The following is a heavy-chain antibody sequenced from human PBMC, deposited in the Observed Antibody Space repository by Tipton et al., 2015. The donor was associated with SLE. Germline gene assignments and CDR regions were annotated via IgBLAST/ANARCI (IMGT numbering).Heavy chain of an antibody. D-gene: IGHD2-15*01. J-gene: IGHJ4*02. V-gene: IGHV6-1*01. CDR2: TYYRSKWFN. CDR1: GDSVSSNNAA. CDR3: ARTCSGGGCYSFYS. Sequence: GLVKPSQTLSLTCVISGDSVSSNNAAWNWIRQSPSRGLEWLGRTYYRSKWFNNYAVSVQSRITFNSDTSKNQFSLQLNSVTPEDTALYYCARTCSGGGCYSFYSWGQGTLVTVSS.